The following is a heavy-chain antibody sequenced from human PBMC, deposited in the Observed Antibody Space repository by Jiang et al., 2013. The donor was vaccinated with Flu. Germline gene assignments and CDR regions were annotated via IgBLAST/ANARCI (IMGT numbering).Heavy chain of an antibody. J-gene: IGHJ4*02. D-gene: IGHD2-2*01. CDR2: ISGSGGST. CDR3: AKGEYQLLFATSFDY. V-gene: IGHV3-23*01. Sequence: KGLEWVSAISGSGGSTYYADSVKGRFTISRDNSKNTLYLQMNSLRAEDTAVYYCAKGEYQLLFATSFDYWGQGTLVTVSS.